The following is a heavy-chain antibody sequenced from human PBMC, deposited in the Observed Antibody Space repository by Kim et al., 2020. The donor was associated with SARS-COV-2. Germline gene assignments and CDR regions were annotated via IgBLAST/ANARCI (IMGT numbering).Heavy chain of an antibody. D-gene: IGHD3-22*01. CDR3: ARLGENGITTFVY. Sequence: ADSVKGRITITRDKYKNTLYLQMNSLGAEDTAVYYCARLGENGITTFVYWGQGTLVTVSS. J-gene: IGHJ4*02. V-gene: IGHV3-30*01.